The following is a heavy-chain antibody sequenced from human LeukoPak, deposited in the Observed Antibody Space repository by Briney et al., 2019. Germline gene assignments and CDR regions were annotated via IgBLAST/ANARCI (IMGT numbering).Heavy chain of an antibody. CDR2: IYFTGSI. D-gene: IGHD3-10*01. J-gene: IGHJ3*02. CDR1: GGSISSYY. V-gene: IGHV4-59*08. CDR3: ARHGGVFRGEGSDAFDI. Sequence: PSETLSLTCTVSGGSISSYYWSCVRQTPGEGLERSGYIYFTGSINYNPSLRSRVTISVDTSKNQFSLRLSSVTAADTAVYYCARHGGVFRGEGSDAFDIWGQGTMVTVSS.